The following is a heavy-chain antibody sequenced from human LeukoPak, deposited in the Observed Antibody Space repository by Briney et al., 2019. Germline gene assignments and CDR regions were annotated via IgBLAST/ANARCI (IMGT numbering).Heavy chain of an antibody. V-gene: IGHV3-23*01. CDR3: AKDHGTGAAAGTVYYYYGMDV. CDR2: ISGSGGST. CDR1: GFTFSSYA. D-gene: IGHD6-13*01. J-gene: IGHJ6*02. Sequence: GGSLRLSCAASGFTFSSYAMSWVRQAPGKGLEWVSAISGSGGSTYYADSVKGRFTISRDNSKNTLYLQMNSLRAEDTAVYYCAKDHGTGAAAGTVYYYYGMDVWGQGTTVTVSS.